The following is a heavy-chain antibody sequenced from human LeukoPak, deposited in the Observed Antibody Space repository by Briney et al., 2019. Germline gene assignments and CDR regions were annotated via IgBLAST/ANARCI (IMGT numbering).Heavy chain of an antibody. D-gene: IGHD7-27*01. CDR1: GFSFSNYA. Sequence: GGSLRLSCAASGFSFSNYAMHWVRQAPGKGLEWVAVISFDGSTKFYADSVKGRFTISRDNSKNTLYLQMNSLRPEDTAVYYCVRDGLGTSPYDCWGQGTLVTVSS. CDR3: VRDGLGTSPYDC. J-gene: IGHJ4*02. V-gene: IGHV3-30-3*01. CDR2: ISFDGSTK.